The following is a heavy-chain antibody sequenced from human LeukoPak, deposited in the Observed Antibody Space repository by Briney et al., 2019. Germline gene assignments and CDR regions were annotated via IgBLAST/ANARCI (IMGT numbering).Heavy chain of an antibody. CDR1: GGSFSGYY. CDR3: AQYYYDSSGPDFGHAFDI. V-gene: IGHV4-34*01. J-gene: IGHJ3*02. Sequence: SETLSLTCAVYGGSFSGYYWSWIRQPPGKGLEWIGEINHSGSTNYNPSLKSRVTISVDTSKNQFSLKLSSVTAADTAVYYCAQYYYDSSGPDFGHAFDIWGQGTMVTVSS. D-gene: IGHD3-22*01. CDR2: INHSGST.